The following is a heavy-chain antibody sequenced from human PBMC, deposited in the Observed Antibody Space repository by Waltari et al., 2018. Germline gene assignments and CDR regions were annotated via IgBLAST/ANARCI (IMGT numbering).Heavy chain of an antibody. Sequence: EVQLVESGGGLVQPGGSLRLSCAVYGLTFSNFWMHWVRKAPGEGLVCVARINKDGSMTTYTVSVKGRFTISRDNAKNTLYLQMNSLRAEDTAVYYCAMTLRSFDLWGRGTLVTVSS. CDR3: AMTLRSFDL. CDR1: GLTFSNFW. CDR2: INKDGSMT. V-gene: IGHV3-74*01. J-gene: IGHJ2*01. D-gene: IGHD2-15*01.